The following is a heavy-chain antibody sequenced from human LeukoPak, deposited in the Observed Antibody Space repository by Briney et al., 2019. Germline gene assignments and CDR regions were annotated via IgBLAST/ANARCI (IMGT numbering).Heavy chain of an antibody. Sequence: SETLSLTCTVSGGSISSYYWSWIRQPAGKGLEWIGRIYTSGSTNYNPSLKSRVTMSVDTSKNQSSLKLSSVTAADTAVYYCARGGRVAAGNNWFDPWGQGALVTVSS. CDR3: ARGGRVAAGNNWFDP. CDR1: GGSISSYY. D-gene: IGHD6-13*01. J-gene: IGHJ5*02. V-gene: IGHV4-4*07. CDR2: IYTSGST.